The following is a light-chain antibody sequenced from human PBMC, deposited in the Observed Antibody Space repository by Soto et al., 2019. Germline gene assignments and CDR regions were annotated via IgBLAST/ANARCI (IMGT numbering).Light chain of an antibody. CDR3: QSYDSSLSVI. CDR1: SSNIGAGYD. CDR2: GNS. Sequence: QSVLTQPPSVSGAPGQRVTISCTGSSSNIGAGYDVHWYQQLPGTAPKLLIYGNSNRPSGVPVRFSGSKSGTSASLAITGLQAEDEADYYCQSYDSSLSVIFGTGTKVTXL. V-gene: IGLV1-40*01. J-gene: IGLJ1*01.